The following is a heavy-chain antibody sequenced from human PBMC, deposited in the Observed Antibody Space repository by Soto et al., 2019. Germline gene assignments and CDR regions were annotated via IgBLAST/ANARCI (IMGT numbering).Heavy chain of an antibody. Sequence: GGSLRLSCAASGFTFSSYGMHWVRQAPGKGLEWVAVISYDGSNKYYADSVKGRFTISRDNSKNTLYLQMNSLRAEDTAVYYCAKWEGGDFWSGTYFDYWGQGTLVTVSS. J-gene: IGHJ4*02. CDR2: ISYDGSNK. V-gene: IGHV3-30*18. D-gene: IGHD3-3*01. CDR1: GFTFSSYG. CDR3: AKWEGGDFWSGTYFDY.